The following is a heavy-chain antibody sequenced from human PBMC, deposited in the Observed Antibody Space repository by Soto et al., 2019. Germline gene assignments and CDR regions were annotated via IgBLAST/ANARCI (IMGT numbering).Heavy chain of an antibody. J-gene: IGHJ4*02. CDR1: GYTFTGYY. Sequence: ASVKVSCKASGYTFTGYYMHWVRQAPGQGLEWMGIINPSGGSTSYAQKFQGRVTMTRDTSTSTVYMELSSLRSEDTAVYYCASPAEGATLDYWGQGTLVTVSS. CDR3: ASPAEGATLDY. D-gene: IGHD1-26*01. CDR2: INPSGGST. V-gene: IGHV1-46*03.